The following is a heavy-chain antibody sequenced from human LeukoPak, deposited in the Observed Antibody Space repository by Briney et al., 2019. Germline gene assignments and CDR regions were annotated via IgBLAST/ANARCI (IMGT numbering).Heavy chain of an antibody. CDR2: ISYDGSNK. V-gene: IGHV3-30-3*01. CDR1: GFTFSSYA. Sequence: GGSLRLSCAASGFTFSSYAMPWVRQAPGKGLEWVAVISYDGSNKYYADSVKGRFTISRDNSKNTLYLQMNSLRAEDTAVYYCARDRWAVAGHNWFDPWGQGTLVTVSS. D-gene: IGHD6-19*01. CDR3: ARDRWAVAGHNWFDP. J-gene: IGHJ5*02.